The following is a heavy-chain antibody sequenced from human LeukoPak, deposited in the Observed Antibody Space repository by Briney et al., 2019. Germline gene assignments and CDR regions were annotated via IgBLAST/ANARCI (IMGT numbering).Heavy chain of an antibody. CDR1: GFTFSSYA. D-gene: IGHD3-9*01. CDR2: ISYDGSNK. Sequence: PGGSLRLSCAASGFTFSSYAMHWVRQAPGKGLEWVAVISYDGSNKYYADSVKGRFTISRDNSKNTLYLQMNSLRAEDTAVYYCARDLSDILTGYQYGMDVWGQGTTVTVSS. J-gene: IGHJ6*02. V-gene: IGHV3-30-3*01. CDR3: ARDLSDILTGYQYGMDV.